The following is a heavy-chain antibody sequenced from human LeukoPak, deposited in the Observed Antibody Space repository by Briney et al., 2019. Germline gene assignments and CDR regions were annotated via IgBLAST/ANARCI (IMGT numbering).Heavy chain of an antibody. D-gene: IGHD4-23*01. CDR3: ASSFLRLTVGGFDI. CDR1: GFTFDDYG. Sequence: GGSLRLSCAASGFTFDDYGMNWVRQAPGKGLEWVSGINWNGGSTGYADSVKGRFTISRDNAKNSLYLQVNSLRAEDTAVYYCASSFLRLTVGGFDIWGQGTMVTVSS. CDR2: INWNGGST. J-gene: IGHJ3*02. V-gene: IGHV3-20*04.